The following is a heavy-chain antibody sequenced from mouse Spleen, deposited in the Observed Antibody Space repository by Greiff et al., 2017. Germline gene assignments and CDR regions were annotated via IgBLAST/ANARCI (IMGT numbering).Heavy chain of an antibody. CDR1: GYTFTSYW. Sequence: QVQLQQPGAELVRPGSSVKLSCKASGYTFTSYWMHWVKQRPIQGLEWIGNIDPSDSETHYNQKFKDKATLTVDKSSSTAYMQLSSLTSEDSAVYFCARWNYYGSSYDYWGQGTTLTVSS. CDR2: IDPSDSET. J-gene: IGHJ2*01. D-gene: IGHD1-1*01. V-gene: IGHV1-52*01. CDR3: ARWNYYGSSYDY.